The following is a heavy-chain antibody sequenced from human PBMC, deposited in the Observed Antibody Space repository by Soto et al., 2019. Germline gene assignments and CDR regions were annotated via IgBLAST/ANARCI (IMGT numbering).Heavy chain of an antibody. CDR1: GYTFTGYY. CDR2: INPNSGDT. Sequence: ASVKVSCKASGYTFTGYYVHWVRQAPGQGLEWMGWINPNSGDTYLAQRFQGRVTMNRDTSTGTAYMELRSLTSDDTAEYYCAKGGAIVAAGTRVYLYNAMDVWGQGTTVTVSS. V-gene: IGHV1-2*02. D-gene: IGHD1-26*01. CDR3: AKGGAIVAAGTRVYLYNAMDV. J-gene: IGHJ6*02.